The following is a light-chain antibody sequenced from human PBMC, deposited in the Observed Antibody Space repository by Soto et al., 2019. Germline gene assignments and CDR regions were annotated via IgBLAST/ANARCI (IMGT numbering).Light chain of an antibody. J-gene: IGKJ4*01. CDR3: QQYGSSPPLT. CDR1: QSVSSSF. CDR2: GAS. Sequence: EFVLTQSPGTLSLSPGERATLSCRASQSVSSSFLAWYQQKPGQAPRILIYGASTRATGIPDRFSGSGSGTDFTLTISRLEPGDFAVYYCQQYGSSPPLTFGGGTKVEIK. V-gene: IGKV3-20*01.